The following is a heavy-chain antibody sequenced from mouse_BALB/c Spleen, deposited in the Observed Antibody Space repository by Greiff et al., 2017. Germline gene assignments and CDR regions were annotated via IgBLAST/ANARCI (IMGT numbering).Heavy chain of an antibody. CDR2: INPGSGGT. CDR1: GYAFTNYL. D-gene: IGHD2-4*01. V-gene: IGHV1-54*01. J-gene: IGHJ2*01. CDR3: ARLITTYFDY. Sequence: VQLQQSGAELVRPGTSVKVSCKASGYAFTNYLIEWVKQRPGQGLEWIGVINPGSGGTNYNEKFKGKATLTADKSSSTAYMQLSSLTSDDSAVYFCARLITTYFDYWGQGTTLTVSS.